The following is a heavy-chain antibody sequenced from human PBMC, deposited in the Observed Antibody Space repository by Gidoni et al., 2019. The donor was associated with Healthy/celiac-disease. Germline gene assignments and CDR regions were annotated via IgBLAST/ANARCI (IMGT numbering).Heavy chain of an antibody. CDR3: ARDLPGGYYGMDV. Sequence: QVQPGESGGGLVKRGGSLRLACAASGVSFRDYDMSWIRQAPGKGLEWVSYISSSSSYTNSADSVKGRFTISRANAKTSLYLQMNSLRAEDTAVYYCARDLPGGYYGMDVWGQGTTVTVSS. V-gene: IGHV3-11*05. CDR1: GVSFRDYD. J-gene: IGHJ6*02. CDR2: ISSSSSYT. D-gene: IGHD3-10*01.